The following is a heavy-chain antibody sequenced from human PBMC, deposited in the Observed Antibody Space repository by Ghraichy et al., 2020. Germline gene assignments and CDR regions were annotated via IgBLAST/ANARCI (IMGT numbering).Heavy chain of an antibody. CDR3: AKGSLEWGFDY. D-gene: IGHD3-3*01. CDR2: ISGSGGST. J-gene: IGHJ4*02. CDR1: GFTFSSYA. V-gene: IGHV3-23*01. Sequence: GGSLRLSCAASGFTFSSYAMSWVRQAPGKGLEWVSGISGSGGSTYYADSVKGRFTISRDNSKNTMFMQMKSLRAEDTAVYYCAKGSLEWGFDYWGQGTRVTVSS.